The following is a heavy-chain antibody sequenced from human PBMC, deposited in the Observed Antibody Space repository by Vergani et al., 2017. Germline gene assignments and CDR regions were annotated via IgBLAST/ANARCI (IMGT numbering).Heavy chain of an antibody. Sequence: QVQLVESGGGVVQPGRSLRLSCAASGFTFSSYGMHWVRQAPGKGLEWVAVISYDGSNKYYADSVKGRFTISRDNSKNTLYLQMNSLRADDTAVYYCAKEILDYDFWSGYYSPDYWGQGTLVTVSS. D-gene: IGHD3-3*01. J-gene: IGHJ4*02. CDR3: AKEILDYDFWSGYYSPDY. CDR2: ISYDGSNK. V-gene: IGHV3-30*18. CDR1: GFTFSSYG.